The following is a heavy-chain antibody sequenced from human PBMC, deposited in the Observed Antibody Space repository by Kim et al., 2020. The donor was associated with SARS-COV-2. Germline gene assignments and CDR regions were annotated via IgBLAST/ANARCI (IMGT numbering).Heavy chain of an antibody. CDR1: GFTFSSYG. D-gene: IGHD6-13*01. CDR2: IWYDGSII. V-gene: IGHV3-33*01. Sequence: GGSLRLSCAASGFTFSSYGMHWVRQAPGKGLEWVAVIWYDGSIIKYADSVKGRFAISRDNSKNTVYLQMNTLRAEDTAMYYCARDRAAGNFDHWGQGILVTVSS. J-gene: IGHJ4*02. CDR3: ARDRAAGNFDH.